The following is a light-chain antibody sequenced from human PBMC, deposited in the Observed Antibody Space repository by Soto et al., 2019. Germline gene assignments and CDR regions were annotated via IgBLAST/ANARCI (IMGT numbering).Light chain of an antibody. CDR1: QSVSSN. CDR3: QQYASSRT. Sequence: EIVMTQCPATLSVSPGERATLSCRASQSVSSNLAWYQQKPGQAPRLLIYGASTRATGIPDRFSGSGSGTDFTLTITRLEPEDFAVYYCQQYASSRTFGQGTKVDIK. CDR2: GAS. V-gene: IGKV3D-15*01. J-gene: IGKJ1*01.